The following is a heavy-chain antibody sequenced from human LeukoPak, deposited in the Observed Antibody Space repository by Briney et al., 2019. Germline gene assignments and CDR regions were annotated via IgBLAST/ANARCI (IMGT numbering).Heavy chain of an antibody. D-gene: IGHD3-3*01. CDR2: INPSGGST. V-gene: IGHV1-46*01. CDR3: ARAVGGGDYFDY. Sequence: ASVKVSCKASGYTFTGYYMHWVRQAPGQGLEWMGIINPSGGSTSYAQKFQGRVTMTRDMSTSTVYMELSSLRSEDTAVYYCARAVGGGDYFDYWGQGTLVTVSS. J-gene: IGHJ4*02. CDR1: GYTFTGYY.